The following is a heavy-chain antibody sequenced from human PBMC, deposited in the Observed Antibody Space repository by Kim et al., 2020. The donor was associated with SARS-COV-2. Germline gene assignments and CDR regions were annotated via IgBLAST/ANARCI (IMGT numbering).Heavy chain of an antibody. CDR1: SFSGYC. V-gene: IGHV4-34*01. D-gene: IGHD6-13*01. J-gene: IGHJ6*02. Sequence: SFSGYCWGGIRQPPGKGLEWMGEINHSGSTNYNPSLKSRVTISVDTSKNQFSLKLSSVTAADTAVYYCARVRSSRFIIFYYYGMDVWGQGTKVTV. CDR3: ARVRSSRFIIFYYYGMDV. CDR2: INHSGST.